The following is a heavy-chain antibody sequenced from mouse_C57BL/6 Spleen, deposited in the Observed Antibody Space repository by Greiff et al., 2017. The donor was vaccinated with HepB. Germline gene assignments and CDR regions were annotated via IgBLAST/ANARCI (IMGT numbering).Heavy chain of an antibody. J-gene: IGHJ4*01. V-gene: IGHV1-82*01. CDR2: IYPGDGDT. D-gene: IGHD1-1*01. Sequence: QVQLQQSGPELVKPGASVKISCKASGYAFSSSWMNWVKQRPGKGLEWIGRIYPGDGDTNYNGKFKGKATLTADKSSSTAYMQLSSLTSEDSAVYFCARESLRAMDYWGQGTSVTVSS. CDR3: ARESLRAMDY. CDR1: GYAFSSSW.